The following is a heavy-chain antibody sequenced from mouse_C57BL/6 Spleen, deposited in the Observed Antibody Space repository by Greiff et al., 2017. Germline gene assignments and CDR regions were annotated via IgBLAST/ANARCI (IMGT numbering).Heavy chain of an antibody. CDR2: INPNYGTT. CDR1: GYSFTDYN. J-gene: IGHJ1*03. CDR3: ARGGYYGSYHWYFDV. D-gene: IGHD1-1*01. Sequence: EVQLVESGPELVKPGASVKISCKASGYSFTDYNMNWVKQSNGKSLEWIGVINPNYGTTSYNQKFKGKATLTVDQSSSTAYMQLNSLTSEDSAVYYCARGGYYGSYHWYFDVWGTGTTVTVSS. V-gene: IGHV1-39*01.